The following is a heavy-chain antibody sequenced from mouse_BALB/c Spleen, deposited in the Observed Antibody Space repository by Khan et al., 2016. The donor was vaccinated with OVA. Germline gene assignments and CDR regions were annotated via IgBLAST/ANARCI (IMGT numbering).Heavy chain of an antibody. V-gene: IGHV1S34*01. J-gene: IGHJ3*01. D-gene: IGHD1-1*01. CDR3: ARGDYYGSSSFAY. Sequence: LVKTGASVKISCKASGYSFTGYYMHWVKQSHGKSLEWIGYISCYNGSTTYNQKFEGKATFTVDTSSSTAYMQFNSLTSEDSAVYYCARGDYYGSSSFAYWGQGTLVTVSA. CDR2: ISCYNGST. CDR1: GYSFTGYY.